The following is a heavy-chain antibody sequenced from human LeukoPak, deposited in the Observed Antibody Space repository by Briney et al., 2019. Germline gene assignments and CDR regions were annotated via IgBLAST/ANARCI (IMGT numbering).Heavy chain of an antibody. Sequence: SETLSLTCTVSGGSISGYYWSWIRQPPGKGLEWIGYIYYSGSTNYNPSLKSRVTISVDTSKNQFSLKLSSVTAADTAVYYCARGAYDFWSGSRNWYDPWGQGTLVTVSS. CDR1: GGSISGYY. CDR3: ARGAYDFWSGSRNWYDP. D-gene: IGHD3-3*01. V-gene: IGHV4-59*01. J-gene: IGHJ5*02. CDR2: IYYSGST.